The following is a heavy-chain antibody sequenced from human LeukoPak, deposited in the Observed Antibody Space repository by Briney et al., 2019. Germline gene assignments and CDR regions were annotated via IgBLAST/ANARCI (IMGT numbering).Heavy chain of an antibody. D-gene: IGHD3-22*01. V-gene: IGHV3-23*01. Sequence: GGSLRLSCAASGFTSNNYAMTWVRQAPGKGLEWVSTISGSGSTTYYSDSVKGRFTISRDNSKNTLSLQMNSLRVEDTAIYYCAKDKNSGYQLADEYFHHWGQGTLVTVSS. CDR3: AKDKNSGYQLADEYFHH. CDR1: GFTSNNYA. J-gene: IGHJ1*01. CDR2: ISGSGSTT.